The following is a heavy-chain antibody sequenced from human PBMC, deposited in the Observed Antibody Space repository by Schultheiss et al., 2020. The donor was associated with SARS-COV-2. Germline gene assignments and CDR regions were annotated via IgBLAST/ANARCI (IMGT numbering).Heavy chain of an antibody. CDR2: ISYDGSNK. V-gene: IGHV3-30*01. CDR3: AVVGEMADY. J-gene: IGHJ4*02. Sequence: GESLKISCAASGFTFSSYWMSWVRQAPGKGLEWVAVISYDGSNKYYADSVKGRFTISRDNSKNTLYLQMNSLRAEDTAVYYCAVVGEMADYWGQGTLVTVSS. D-gene: IGHD5-24*01. CDR1: GFTFSSYW.